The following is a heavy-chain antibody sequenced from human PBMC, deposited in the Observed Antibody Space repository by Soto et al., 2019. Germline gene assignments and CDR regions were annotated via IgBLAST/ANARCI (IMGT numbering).Heavy chain of an antibody. V-gene: IGHV4-34*01. CDR2: INHSGST. J-gene: IGHJ4*02. D-gene: IGHD6-13*01. CDR1: GGSFSGYY. Sequence: SETLSLTCAVYGGSFSGYYWSWIRQPPGKGLEWIGEINHSGSTNYNPSLKSRVTISVDTSKNQFSLKLSSVTAADTAVYYCARARAAGTGVDHWGQGTLVTVSS. CDR3: ARARAAGTGVDH.